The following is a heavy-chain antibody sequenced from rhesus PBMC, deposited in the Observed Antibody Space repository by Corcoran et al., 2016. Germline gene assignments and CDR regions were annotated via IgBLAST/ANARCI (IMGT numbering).Heavy chain of an antibody. CDR2: NYPYKGKN. D-gene: IGHD3-28*01. J-gene: IGHJ4*01. V-gene: IGHV1-180*01. CDR1: GYNFNSYY. CDR3: TREAITMVDIFDY. Sequence: QVQLVQSGAEIKQPGASVKLSCTAPGYNFNSYYMHWVRQAPGQGLEWIRTNYPYKGKNAYAQNYQGRVTITRAKSTREGYLEMSSLISEDTAVYYCTREAITMVDIFDYWGQGVLVTVSS.